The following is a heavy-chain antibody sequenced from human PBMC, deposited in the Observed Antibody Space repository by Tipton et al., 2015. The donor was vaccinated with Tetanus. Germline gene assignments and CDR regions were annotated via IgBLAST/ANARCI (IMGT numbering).Heavy chain of an antibody. CDR3: ARGHCSNGLCNVDF. V-gene: IGHV5-51*01. CDR1: GYSFTSYW. J-gene: IGHJ4*02. D-gene: IGHD2-8*01. Sequence: QLVQSGAEVKKPGESLKISCKASGYSFTSYWIGWVRQMPGKGLEWMGIIYPGDSDTRYSPSFQGQVTISVDKSINTAYLQWSSLKASDTSVFYCARGHCSNGLCNVDFWGQGALVTVAS. CDR2: IYPGDSDT.